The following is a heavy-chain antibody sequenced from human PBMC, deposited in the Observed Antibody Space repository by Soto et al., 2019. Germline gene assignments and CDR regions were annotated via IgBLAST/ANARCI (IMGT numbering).Heavy chain of an antibody. CDR2: ISACNGNT. CDR1: GYTFTIYG. D-gene: IGHD3-3*01. Sequence: GASVKVSCKASGYTFTIYGISWVLQAPGQGLEWMGWISACNGNTNYAQKLQGRVTMTTDTSTSTAYMELRSLRSDDTAVYYCARVYDFWSGYFFDPWGQGTLVTVSS. V-gene: IGHV1-18*01. CDR3: ARVYDFWSGYFFDP. J-gene: IGHJ5*02.